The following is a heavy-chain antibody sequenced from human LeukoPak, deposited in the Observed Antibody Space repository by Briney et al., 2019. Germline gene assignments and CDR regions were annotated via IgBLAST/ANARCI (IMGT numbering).Heavy chain of an antibody. CDR1: GFTFSSYG. J-gene: IGHJ6*03. CDR2: IWYDGSNK. Sequence: PGGSLRLSCAASGFTFSSYGMHWVRQAPGKGLEWVAVIWYDGSNKYYADSVKGRFTISRDNSKNTLYLQMNSLRAEDTAVYYCARDPGTPTYSMDVWGKGTTVTITS. V-gene: IGHV3-33*01. CDR3: ARDPGTPTYSMDV.